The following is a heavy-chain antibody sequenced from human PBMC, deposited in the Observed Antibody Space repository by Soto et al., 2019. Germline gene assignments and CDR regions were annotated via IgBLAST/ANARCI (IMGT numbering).Heavy chain of an antibody. CDR1: GGSISSYY. V-gene: IGHV4-59*01. J-gene: IGHJ6*03. Sequence: SETLSLTCTVSGGSISSYYWSWIRQPPGKGLEWIGYIYYSGSTNYNPSLKSRVTISVDTSKNQFSLKLSSVTAADTAVYYCARGAPRAYYDFWSGYSNEPLYYYYYMDVWGKGTTVTVSS. CDR3: ARGAPRAYYDFWSGYSNEPLYYYYYMDV. CDR2: IYYSGST. D-gene: IGHD3-3*01.